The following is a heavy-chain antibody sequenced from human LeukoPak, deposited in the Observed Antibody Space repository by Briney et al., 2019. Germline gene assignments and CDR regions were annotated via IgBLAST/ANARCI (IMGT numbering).Heavy chain of an antibody. CDR1: GFTFSSHG. J-gene: IGHJ4*02. Sequence: GRSLRLSCAASGFTFSSHGMHWVRQAPGKGLEWVAVIWYDGSNKYYADSVKGRFTISRDNSKNTLYLQMNSLRAEDTAVYYCAKVLSGSQDYWGQGTLVTVFS. V-gene: IGHV3-33*06. CDR2: IWYDGSNK. CDR3: AKVLSGSQDY. D-gene: IGHD1-26*01.